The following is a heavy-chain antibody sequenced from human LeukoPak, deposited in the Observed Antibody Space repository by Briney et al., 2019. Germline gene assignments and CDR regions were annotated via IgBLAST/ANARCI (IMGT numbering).Heavy chain of an antibody. CDR2: IYHSGST. V-gene: IGHV4-4*02. J-gene: IGHJ4*02. Sequence: SEGLSLTCAVPGGSITSSNWWSWVRPPPGKGLEWIGEIYHSGSTNYNPSLKRRVTISVDKSKNQFSLKMSSVTGADTAVYYCARAIAVAGFDYWGQGTVVTVSS. D-gene: IGHD6-19*01. CDR3: ARAIAVAGFDY. CDR1: GGSITSSNW.